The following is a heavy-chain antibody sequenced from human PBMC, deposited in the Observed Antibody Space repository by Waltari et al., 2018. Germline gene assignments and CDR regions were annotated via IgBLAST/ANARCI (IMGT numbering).Heavy chain of an antibody. CDR3: ARHKMGYSSSPAHGMDV. CDR1: GYSISSGYY. Sequence: QVQLQESGPGLVKPSETLSLTCAVSGYSISSGYYWGWIRQPPGKGLEWIGSIYHSGSTYYNPSLKSRVTISVDTSKNQFSLKLSSVTAADTAVYYCARHKMGYSSSPAHGMDVWGQGTTVTVSS. V-gene: IGHV4-38-2*01. J-gene: IGHJ6*02. D-gene: IGHD6-13*01. CDR2: IYHSGST.